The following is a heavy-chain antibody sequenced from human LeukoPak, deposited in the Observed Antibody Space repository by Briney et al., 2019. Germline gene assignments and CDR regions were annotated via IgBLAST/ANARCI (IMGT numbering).Heavy chain of an antibody. J-gene: IGHJ4*02. D-gene: IGHD5-12*01. Sequence: ASVKVSCKASGYTFTSYDINWVRQATGQGLEWMGWMNPNSGNTGYAQKFQGRVTMTTDTSTSTAYMELRSLRSDDTAVYYCARWRRPINYFDYWGQGTLVTVSS. CDR1: GYTFTSYD. V-gene: IGHV1-8*01. CDR2: MNPNSGNT. CDR3: ARWRRPINYFDY.